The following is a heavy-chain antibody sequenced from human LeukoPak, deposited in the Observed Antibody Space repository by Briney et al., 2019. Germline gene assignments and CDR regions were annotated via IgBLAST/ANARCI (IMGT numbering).Heavy chain of an antibody. Sequence: SETLSLTCNVSGASIKSYYWNWIRQSPGKGLEWLGNIHYRGTTNYNPSLKSRVTLSLDTSKSQFALKLSSVTAADTAVYYCARDRVGGEVGLLWFGESTDAFDIWGQGTMVTVSS. J-gene: IGHJ3*02. D-gene: IGHD3-10*01. V-gene: IGHV4-59*13. CDR1: GASIKSYY. CDR3: ARDRVGGEVGLLWFGESTDAFDI. CDR2: IHYRGTT.